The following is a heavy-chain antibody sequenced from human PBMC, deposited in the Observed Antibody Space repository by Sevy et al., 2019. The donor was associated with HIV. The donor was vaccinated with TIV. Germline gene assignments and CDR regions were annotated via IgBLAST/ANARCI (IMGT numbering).Heavy chain of an antibody. CDR2: IYYGGGT. Sequence: SDTLSLTCSVSGGSISSGGFFWSWIRQHPGKGLEWIGYIYYGGGTYYNPSLKSRSMISVDTSKNQFSLKVNSVTVADTAVYYCARFYDSSGGWFDPWGQGMLVTVSS. CDR1: GGSISSGGFF. CDR3: ARFYDSSGGWFDP. J-gene: IGHJ5*02. V-gene: IGHV4-31*03. D-gene: IGHD3-22*01.